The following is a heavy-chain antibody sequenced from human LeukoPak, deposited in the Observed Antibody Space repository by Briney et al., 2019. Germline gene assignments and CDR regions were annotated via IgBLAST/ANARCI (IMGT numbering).Heavy chain of an antibody. J-gene: IGHJ2*01. Sequence: PGGSLRLSCAASGFTFSNYAIHWVRQAPGKGLEWVAVISYDGSNKYYADSVKGRFTISRDNSKNALYLQMNSLRAEDTAVCYCARARVDIAMFTWLNWYFDLWGRGTLVTVSS. CDR3: ARARVDIAMFTWLNWYFDL. CDR1: GFTFSNYA. D-gene: IGHD5-18*01. CDR2: ISYDGSNK. V-gene: IGHV3-30-3*01.